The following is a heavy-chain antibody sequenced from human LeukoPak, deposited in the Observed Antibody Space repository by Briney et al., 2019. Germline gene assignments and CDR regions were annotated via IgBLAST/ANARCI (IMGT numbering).Heavy chain of an antibody. Sequence: KTSETLSLTCTVSGGSISSGSYYWSWIRQPAGKGLEWIGRIYTSGSTNYNPSLKSRVTISVDTSKNQFSLKLSSVTAADTAVYYCASYSRDLEYYYYYMDVWGKGTTVTVSS. CDR2: IYTSGST. CDR3: ASYSRDLEYYYYYMDV. D-gene: IGHD6-13*01. CDR1: GGSISSGSYY. J-gene: IGHJ6*03. V-gene: IGHV4-61*02.